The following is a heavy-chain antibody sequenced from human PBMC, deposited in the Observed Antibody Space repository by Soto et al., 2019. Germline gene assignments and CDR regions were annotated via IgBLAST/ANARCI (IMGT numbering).Heavy chain of an antibody. D-gene: IGHD1-1*01. CDR2: IIPIFGTA. CDR3: ARAGQLERRSHFDY. CDR1: GGTFSSYA. J-gene: IGHJ4*02. V-gene: IGHV1-69*13. Sequence: ASVKVSCKASGGTFSSYAISWVRQAPGQGLEWMGGIIPIFGTANYAQKFQGRVTITADESTSTAYMELSSLRSEDTAVYYCARAGQLERRSHFDYWGQGTLVTVSS.